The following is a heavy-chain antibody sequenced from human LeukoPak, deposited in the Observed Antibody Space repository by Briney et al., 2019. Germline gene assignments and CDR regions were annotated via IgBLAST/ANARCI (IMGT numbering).Heavy chain of an antibody. Sequence: ASVKVSCKASGYTLIDYYIHWVRQAPGQGLEWLGWLNPNTGGASYAPEFQGRVTMTRDTPISTAYMELSRLTSDDSAVYYCARDRSPAPGRSYGRGHFDYWGQGTQVTVSS. CDR3: ARDRSPAPGRSYGRGHFDY. V-gene: IGHV1-2*02. CDR1: GYTLIDYY. D-gene: IGHD5-18*01. CDR2: LNPNTGGA. J-gene: IGHJ4*02.